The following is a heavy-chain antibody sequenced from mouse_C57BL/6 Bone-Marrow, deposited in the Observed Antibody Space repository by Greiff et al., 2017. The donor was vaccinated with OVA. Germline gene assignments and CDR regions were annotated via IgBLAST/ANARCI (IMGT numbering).Heavy chain of an antibody. Sequence: EVQLVESGGGLVQPGGSLKLSCAASGFTFSDYYMYWVRQTPEKRLEWVAYISNGGGSTYYPDTVKGRFTISRDNAKNTLYLQMSRLKSEDTAMYYCARQDSPNWDVGWYFDVWGTGTTVTVSS. CDR3: ARQDSPNWDVGWYFDV. D-gene: IGHD4-1*01. CDR1: GFTFSDYY. V-gene: IGHV5-12*01. CDR2: ISNGGGST. J-gene: IGHJ1*03.